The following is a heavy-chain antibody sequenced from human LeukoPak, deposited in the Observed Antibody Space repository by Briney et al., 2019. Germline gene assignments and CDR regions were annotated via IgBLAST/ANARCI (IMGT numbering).Heavy chain of an antibody. D-gene: IGHD3-3*02. CDR1: GFTFSSYA. V-gene: IGHV3-30-3*01. CDR3: ARDRLADTYYFDY. Sequence: GGSLRLSCAASGFTFSSYAMHWVRQAPGKGLEWVAVISYDGSNKYYADSVKGRFTISRDNSKNTLYLQMDSLRAEDTAVYYCARDRLADTYYFDYWGQGTLVTVSS. J-gene: IGHJ4*02. CDR2: ISYDGSNK.